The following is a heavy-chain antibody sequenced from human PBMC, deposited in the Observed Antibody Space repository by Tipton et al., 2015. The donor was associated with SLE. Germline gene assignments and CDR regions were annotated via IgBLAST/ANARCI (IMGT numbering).Heavy chain of an antibody. J-gene: IGHJ4*02. CDR1: GGSFSGYY. CDR3: ASRTGIAVDY. V-gene: IGHV4-34*01. Sequence: GLVKPSETLSLTCAFYGGSFSGYYWSRIRQPPGKGLEWIGEINHSGSTNYNPSLKSRVTISVDTSKNQFSLKLSSVTAADTAVYYCASRTGIAVDYWGQGTLVTVSS. CDR2: INHSGST. D-gene: IGHD6-19*01.